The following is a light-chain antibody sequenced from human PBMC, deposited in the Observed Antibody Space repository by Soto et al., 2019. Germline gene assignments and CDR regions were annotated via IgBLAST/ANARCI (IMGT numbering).Light chain of an antibody. Sequence: EIVFTQSPAILSLSPGEQATLSCRASQSVSGSLGWYQQKPGQAPRLIIYDASVRATGIPARFSGSGSGTDFTLTISSLEPEDFAVYYCQEGTYWPAFGGGTKVDIK. V-gene: IGKV3-11*01. CDR3: QEGTYWPA. CDR2: DAS. CDR1: QSVSGS. J-gene: IGKJ4*01.